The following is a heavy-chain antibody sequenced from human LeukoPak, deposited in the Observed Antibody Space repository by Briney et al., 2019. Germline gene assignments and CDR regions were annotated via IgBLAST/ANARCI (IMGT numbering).Heavy chain of an antibody. CDR2: ITGDGGTT. V-gene: IGHV3-64*01. CDR3: ARIYYDRGGRYYDY. D-gene: IGHD3-22*01. CDR1: GFTFRNYA. J-gene: IGHJ4*02. Sequence: PGGSLRLSCAASGFTFRNYAMHWVRQAPGEGLEYVSAITGDGGTTYYARSVKDRFTISRDNSKNTLYLQMGSLRAEDMAVYYCARIYYDRGGRYYDYWGQGTLVTVSS.